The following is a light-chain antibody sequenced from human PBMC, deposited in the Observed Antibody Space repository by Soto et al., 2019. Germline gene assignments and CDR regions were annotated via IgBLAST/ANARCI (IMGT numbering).Light chain of an antibody. CDR2: GAS. Sequence: EIVLTQSPGTLSLSPGERATLSCRASQSVSSSYLAWYQQKPGKAPRLLIYGASSRATGIPDRFSGRGSGTGFTLTISRLEPEDFAVYYCQQYGSSPQTFGQGTKV. CDR1: QSVSSSY. V-gene: IGKV3-20*01. J-gene: IGKJ1*01. CDR3: QQYGSSPQT.